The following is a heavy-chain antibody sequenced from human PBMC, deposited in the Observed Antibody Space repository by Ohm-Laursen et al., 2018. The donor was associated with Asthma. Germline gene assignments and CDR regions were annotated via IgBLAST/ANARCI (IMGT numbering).Heavy chain of an antibody. CDR1: GGTLGTSV. CDR3: ARKAGSCITSNCYSLDF. V-gene: IGHV1-69*13. J-gene: IGHJ4*02. Sequence: SVKVSCKSLGGTLGTSVIGWVRQAPGQGLEWLGGINSVFGTSTYAQRFHDRFTITADESTSTVYMTLSSLTSEDTAVYYCARKAGSCITSNCYSLDFWGQGTLVTVSS. D-gene: IGHD2-15*01. CDR2: INSVFGTS.